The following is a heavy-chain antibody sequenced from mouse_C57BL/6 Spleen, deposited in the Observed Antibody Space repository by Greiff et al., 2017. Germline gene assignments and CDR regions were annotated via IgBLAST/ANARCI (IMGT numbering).Heavy chain of an antibody. CDR1: GFTFSSYA. Sequence: EVQLVESGGGLVKPGGSLKLSCAASGFTFSSYAMSWVRQTPEKRLEWVATISDGGSYTYYPDNVKGRFTISRDNAKNNLYLQMSHLKSEDTAMYYCARDRRDGVFDYWGQGTTLTVSS. CDR2: ISDGGSYT. CDR3: ARDRRDGVFDY. D-gene: IGHD3-3*01. V-gene: IGHV5-4*01. J-gene: IGHJ2*01.